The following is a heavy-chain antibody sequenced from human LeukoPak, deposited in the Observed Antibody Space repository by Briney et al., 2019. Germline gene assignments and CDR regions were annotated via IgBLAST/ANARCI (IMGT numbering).Heavy chain of an antibody. CDR2: ISSSSSYI. CDR1: GFTFSSYT. Sequence: GGSLRLSCAASGFTFSSYTMNWVRQAPGKGLEWVSSISSSSSYIYYADSLKGRFTISRDNAKNSLSLQMNSLRAEDTAVYYCAELGITMIGGVWGKGTTVTISS. D-gene: IGHD3-10*02. V-gene: IGHV3-21*01. J-gene: IGHJ6*04. CDR3: AELGITMIGGV.